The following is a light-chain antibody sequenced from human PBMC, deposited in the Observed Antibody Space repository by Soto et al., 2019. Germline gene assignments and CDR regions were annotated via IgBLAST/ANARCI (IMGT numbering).Light chain of an antibody. CDR3: QQYGNAPFT. Sequence: EIVLTQSLGTLSFSPGERATLTCRASQSVSSIYLAWFQQKPGQAPRLLIYGASSRATGIPDRFSGSGSGTEFTLTISRREPEDFAVYYFQQYGNAPFTLGPGPNVD. J-gene: IGKJ3*01. CDR1: QSVSSIY. CDR2: GAS. V-gene: IGKV3-20*01.